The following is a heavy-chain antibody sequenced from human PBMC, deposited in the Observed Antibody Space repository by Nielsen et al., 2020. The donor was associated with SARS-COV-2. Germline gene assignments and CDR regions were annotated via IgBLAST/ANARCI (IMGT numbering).Heavy chain of an antibody. CDR2: IYDSGST. CDR1: GGSISSSSYY. D-gene: IGHD1-14*01. CDR3: ARVPGSYYFDY. J-gene: IGHJ4*02. Sequence: SETLSLTCTVSGGSISSSSYYWGWIRQPPGKGLEWIGSIYDSGSTYYNPSLKSRITISMHTSKNQFSLKLSSVTAADTAIYYCARVPGSYYFDYWGQGTLVTVSS. V-gene: IGHV4-39*07.